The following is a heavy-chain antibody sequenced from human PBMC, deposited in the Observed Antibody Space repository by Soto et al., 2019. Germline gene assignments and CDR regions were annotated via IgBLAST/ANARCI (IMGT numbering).Heavy chain of an antibody. CDR3: ARVEAARDYYYYYGMDV. V-gene: IGHV4-31*03. CDR2: IYYSGST. Sequence: SETLSLTCTVSGGSISSGGYYWSWIRQHPGKGLEWIGYIYYSGSTYYNPSLKSRVTISVDTSKNQFSLKLSSVTAADTAVYYCARVEAARDYYYYYGMDVWGQGTTVTVSS. CDR1: GGSISSGGYY. D-gene: IGHD6-6*01. J-gene: IGHJ6*02.